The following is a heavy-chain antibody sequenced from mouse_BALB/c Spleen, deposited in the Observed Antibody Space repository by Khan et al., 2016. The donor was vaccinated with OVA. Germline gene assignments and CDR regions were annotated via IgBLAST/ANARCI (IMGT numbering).Heavy chain of an antibody. CDR1: GFSLTGYG. CDR3: ARYDYAVGFDV. CDR2: IWGDGST. J-gene: IGHJ1*01. D-gene: IGHD2-4*01. V-gene: IGHV2-6-7*01. Sequence: QVQLKESGPGLVAPSQSLSITCTVSGFSLTGYGVNWVRQPPGKGLEWLGMIWGDGSTDYNSRLKSRLSISKDKSKSQVFLKMNSLQTDDTARYYCARYDYAVGFDVWGAGTTVTVSS.